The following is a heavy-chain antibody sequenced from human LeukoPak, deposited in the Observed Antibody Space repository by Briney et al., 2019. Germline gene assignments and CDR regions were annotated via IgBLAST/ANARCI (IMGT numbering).Heavy chain of an antibody. CDR3: ARSPLGGLRYGMDV. Sequence: ASVKVSCKASGYTFTGYYIHWVRQAPGQGLEWMGWINPNSGGTNYAQKFQGWVTMTRDTSISTAYMELSRLRSDDTAVYYCARSPLGGLRYGMDVWGQGTTVTVSS. J-gene: IGHJ6*02. CDR1: GYTFTGYY. V-gene: IGHV1-2*04. CDR2: INPNSGGT. D-gene: IGHD5-12*01.